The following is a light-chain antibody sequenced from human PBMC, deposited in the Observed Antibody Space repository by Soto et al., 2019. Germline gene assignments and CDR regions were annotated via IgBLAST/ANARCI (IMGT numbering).Light chain of an antibody. CDR1: QNIGNW. CDR3: QQYNDEPWT. V-gene: IGKV1-5*01. J-gene: IGKJ1*01. CDR2: DAS. Sequence: DIQMTQSPSTLSASVGDRVTITCRASQNIGNWLAWYQQKPGKTPDLLIYDASSLESGVPLRFSGSGSGTEFTLTIISLQTDDSATYYCQQYNDEPWTFGQGTKVEIK.